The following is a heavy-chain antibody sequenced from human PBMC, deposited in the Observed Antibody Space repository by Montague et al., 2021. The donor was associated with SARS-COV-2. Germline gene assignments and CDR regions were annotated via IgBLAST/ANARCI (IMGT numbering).Heavy chain of an antibody. D-gene: IGHD2-21*01. CDR2: LRGSDGAT. Sequence: SLRLSCAASGFSFIGYSMSWVRQTPGKGLELVSALRGSDGATSYADSVNGRFIISRDTSKNTLFLQMISLRADDSALYYCAKGAFSYGINIMDSWGQGTLVTVSS. CDR1: GFSFIGYS. CDR3: AKGAFSYGINIMDS. J-gene: IGHJ4*02. V-gene: IGHV3-23*01.